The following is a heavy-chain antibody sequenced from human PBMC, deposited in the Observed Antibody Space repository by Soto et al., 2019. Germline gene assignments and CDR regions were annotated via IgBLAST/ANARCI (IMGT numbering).Heavy chain of an antibody. J-gene: IGHJ4*02. D-gene: IGHD2-2*02. CDR2: IIPILGMA. CDR1: GGTFSSYT. CDR3: AMEYCSSTSCYSDY. V-gene: IGHV1-69*02. Sequence: QVQLVQSGAEVKKPGSSVKVSCKASGGTFSSYTISWVRQAPGQGLEWMGRIIPILGMAKYAQKCQGRVTITADKATSTAYIELSSLRSEDTAVYYCAMEYCSSTSCYSDYWGQGTLVTVSS.